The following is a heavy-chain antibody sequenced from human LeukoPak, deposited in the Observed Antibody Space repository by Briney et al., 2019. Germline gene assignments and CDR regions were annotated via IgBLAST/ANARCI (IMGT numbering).Heavy chain of an antibody. D-gene: IGHD1-26*01. CDR1: GFIFSSYW. CDR3: PRDRTTGSSYENLFEY. V-gene: IGHV3-74*01. CDR2: INSDGRST. Sequence: GWSVRLSCACCGFIFSSYWLHGVGQARGRGVVWVSRINSDGRSTSYADSVKGRFTISSDSAKHALYVYMNSLRAGGGSGYYCPRDRTTGSSYENLFEYWGQGSLVTVSS. J-gene: IGHJ4*02.